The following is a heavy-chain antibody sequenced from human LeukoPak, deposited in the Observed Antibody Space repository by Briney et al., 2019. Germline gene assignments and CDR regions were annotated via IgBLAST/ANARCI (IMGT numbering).Heavy chain of an antibody. V-gene: IGHV4-59*08. CDR2: IYYSGST. J-gene: IGHJ4*02. Sequence: PSETLSPTCTVSGGSISSYYWSWIRQPPGKGLEWIGYIYYSGSTNYNPFLKSRVTISVDTSKNQFSLKLSSVTAADTAVYYCARHGSYHLNFDYWGQGTLVTVSS. CDR1: GGSISSYY. D-gene: IGHD1-26*01. CDR3: ARHGSYHLNFDY.